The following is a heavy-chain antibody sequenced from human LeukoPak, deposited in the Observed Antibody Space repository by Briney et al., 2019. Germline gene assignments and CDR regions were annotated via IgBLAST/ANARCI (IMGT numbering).Heavy chain of an antibody. CDR2: ISGSGGST. Sequence: GSLRLSCAASEFTFNSYAMSWIRQAPGKGLEWVSAISGSGGSTYYADSVRGRLTISRDNSKNTLYLQMNSLRAEDTAVYYCAKSGASIAARPMDYWGQGTLATVSS. V-gene: IGHV3-23*01. J-gene: IGHJ4*02. CDR1: EFTFNSYA. CDR3: AKSGASIAARPMDY. D-gene: IGHD6-6*01.